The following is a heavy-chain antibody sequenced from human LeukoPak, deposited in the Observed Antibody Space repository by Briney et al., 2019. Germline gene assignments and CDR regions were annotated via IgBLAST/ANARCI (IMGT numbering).Heavy chain of an antibody. D-gene: IGHD3-10*01. CDR3: ARETYGSGSYYRY. Sequence: SETLSLICTVSGGSISNGGYYWSWIRQHPGRGLEWIGYIYYSGSTYYNPSLKSRVTISVDTSKNQFSLKLSSVTAADTAVYYCARETYGSGSYYRYWGQGTLVTVSS. J-gene: IGHJ4*02. CDR1: GGSISNGGYY. CDR2: IYYSGST. V-gene: IGHV4-31*03.